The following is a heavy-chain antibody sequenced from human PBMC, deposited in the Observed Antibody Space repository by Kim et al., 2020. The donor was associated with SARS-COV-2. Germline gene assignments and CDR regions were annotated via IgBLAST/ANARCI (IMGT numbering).Heavy chain of an antibody. CDR1: GDSVSGYY. J-gene: IGHJ4*02. V-gene: IGHV4-59*02. CDR2: IYDSGTT. Sequence: SETLSITCIVSGDSVSGYYWSWIRQAPGEGLEWIGYIYDSGTTNYNPSLKSRVSISEDTSKSQFSLNLSSVKTTDSAVYYCARGTYSYDSSGYYMYYFDYWGQGALVTVSS. CDR3: ARGTYSYDSSGYYMYYFDY. D-gene: IGHD3-22*01.